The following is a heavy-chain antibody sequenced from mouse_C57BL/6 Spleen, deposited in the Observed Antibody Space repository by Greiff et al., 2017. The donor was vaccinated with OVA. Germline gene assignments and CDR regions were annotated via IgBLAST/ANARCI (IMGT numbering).Heavy chain of an antibody. J-gene: IGHJ1*03. D-gene: IGHD4-1*01. CDR2: ISSGGSYT. V-gene: IGHV5-6*01. CDR3: ARPNWDVWYFDV. Sequence: EVQGVESGGDLVKPGGSLKLSCAASGFTFSSYGMSWVRQTPDKRLEWVATISSGGSYTYYPDSVKGRFTISRDNAKNTLYLQMSSLKSEDTAMYYCARPNWDVWYFDVWGTGTTVTVSS. CDR1: GFTFSSYG.